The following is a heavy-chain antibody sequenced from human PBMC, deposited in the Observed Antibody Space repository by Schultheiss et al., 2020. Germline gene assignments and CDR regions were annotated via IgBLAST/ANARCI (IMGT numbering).Heavy chain of an antibody. V-gene: IGHV1-18*01. Sequence: ASVKVSCKASGYTFTSYVISWVRQAPGQGLEWMGWISAYNGNRNYAQKLQGRVTMTTDTSTSTAYMELRSLRSDDTAVYYCARDPGQLVLDRYFQHWGQGTLVTVSS. CDR2: ISAYNGNR. D-gene: IGHD6-13*01. CDR1: GYTFTSYV. CDR3: ARDPGQLVLDRYFQH. J-gene: IGHJ1*01.